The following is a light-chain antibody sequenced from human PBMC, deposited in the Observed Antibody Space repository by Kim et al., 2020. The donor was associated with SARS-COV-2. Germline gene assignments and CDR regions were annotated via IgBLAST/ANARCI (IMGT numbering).Light chain of an antibody. CDR1: SLRSYY. Sequence: SSELTQDPAVSVALGQTVRITCQGDSLRSYYASWYQQKPGQAPVLVIYGKNNRPSGIPDRFSGSSSGNTASLTITGAQAEDEADYCCNSRDSSGNLVVLG. J-gene: IGLJ2*01. CDR3: NSRDSSGNLVV. CDR2: GKN. V-gene: IGLV3-19*01.